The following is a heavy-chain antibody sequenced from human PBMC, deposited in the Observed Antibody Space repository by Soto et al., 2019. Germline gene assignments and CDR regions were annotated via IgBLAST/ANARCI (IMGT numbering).Heavy chain of an antibody. V-gene: IGHV4-59*01. CDR2: IYYSGST. D-gene: IGHD3-22*01. CDR1: GGSISSYY. Sequence: SETLSLTCTVSGGSISSYYWSWIRQPPGKGLEWIGYIYYSGSTNYNPSLKSRVTISVDTSKNQFSLKLSSVTAADTAVYYCARVTVGGRGYTNDAFDIWGQGTMVTVSS. J-gene: IGHJ3*02. CDR3: ARVTVGGRGYTNDAFDI.